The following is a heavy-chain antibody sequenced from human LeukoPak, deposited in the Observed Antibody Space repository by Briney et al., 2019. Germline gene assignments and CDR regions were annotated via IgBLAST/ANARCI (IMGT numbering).Heavy chain of an antibody. CDR3: ARERKWDYYDSSGYYRGVYFDY. V-gene: IGHV1-69*04. Sequence: GSSVKVSCKASGGTFSSYAISWVRQAPGQGLEWMGRIIPIFGIANYAQKFQGRVTITADKSTSTAYMELSSLRSEGTAVYYCARERKWDYYDSSGYYRGVYFDYWGQGTLVTVSS. CDR1: GGTFSSYA. J-gene: IGHJ4*02. D-gene: IGHD3-22*01. CDR2: IIPIFGIA.